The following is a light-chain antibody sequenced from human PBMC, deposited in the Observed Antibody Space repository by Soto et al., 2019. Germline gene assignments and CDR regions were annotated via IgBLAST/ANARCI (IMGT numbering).Light chain of an antibody. V-gene: IGKV3-15*01. CDR2: GAS. CDR3: QQYNNWPT. Sequence: EIVMTQSPATLSVSPGERATLSCRASQSVSSNLTWYQQKPGQAPRLLIYGASTRATGIPARFSGSGSGTEFTLTTSSLQSEDFEVYYYQQYNNWPTFGPGTKVDIK. CDR1: QSVSSN. J-gene: IGKJ3*01.